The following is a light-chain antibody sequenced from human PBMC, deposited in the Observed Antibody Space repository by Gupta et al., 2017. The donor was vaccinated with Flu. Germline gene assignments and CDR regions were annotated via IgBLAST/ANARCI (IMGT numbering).Light chain of an antibody. CDR1: RLEEKF. J-gene: IGLJ1*01. Sequence: PGQTARVTCSGVRLEEKFVCWNHQKPGQFLLLVIYKDKRRAAETPGRFSGSRSKTTATLTIRGTQPRDEDDYYCQAGDTNGNVFGPGTKVTVL. V-gene: IGLV3-1*01. CDR2: KDK. CDR3: QAGDTNGNV.